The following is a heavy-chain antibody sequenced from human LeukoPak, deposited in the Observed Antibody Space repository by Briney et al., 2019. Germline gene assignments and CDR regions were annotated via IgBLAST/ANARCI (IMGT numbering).Heavy chain of an antibody. CDR2: MNPNSGNT. CDR3: ARSLVGSSWYRTNWFDP. D-gene: IGHD6-13*01. Sequence: ASVKVSCKASGYTFTSYDINWVRQATGQGLEWMGWMNPNSGNTGYAQRFQGRVTMTRNTSISTAYRELSSRRSEDTAVYYWARSLVGSSWYRTNWFDPWGEGTLVTVSS. CDR1: GYTFTSYD. J-gene: IGHJ5*02. V-gene: IGHV1-8*01.